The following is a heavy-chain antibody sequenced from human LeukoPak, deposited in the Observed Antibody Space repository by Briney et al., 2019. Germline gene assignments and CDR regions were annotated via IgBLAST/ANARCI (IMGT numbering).Heavy chain of an antibody. J-gene: IGHJ4*02. Sequence: GGSLRLSCAAFGFTFSSYAMSWVRQAPGKGLEWVSAISGSGGSTYYADSVKGRFTISRDNSKNTLYLQMNSLRAEDTAVYYCAKVGYDILTGYSNWGQGTLVTVSS. D-gene: IGHD3-9*01. CDR1: GFTFSSYA. CDR3: AKVGYDILTGYSN. V-gene: IGHV3-23*01. CDR2: ISGSGGST.